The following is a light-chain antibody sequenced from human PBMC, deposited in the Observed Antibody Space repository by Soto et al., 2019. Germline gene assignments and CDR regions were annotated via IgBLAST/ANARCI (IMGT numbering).Light chain of an antibody. J-gene: IGKJ5*01. Sequence: DIQMTQSPSTLSASVVDRVTITCRASQSISSWLAWYQQKPGKAPKLLIYDASSLESGVPSRFSGSGGGTDFTLSISSVQPEDFATYFCQQSYMDPITFGQGTRLEI. CDR3: QQSYMDPIT. V-gene: IGKV1-5*01. CDR2: DAS. CDR1: QSISSW.